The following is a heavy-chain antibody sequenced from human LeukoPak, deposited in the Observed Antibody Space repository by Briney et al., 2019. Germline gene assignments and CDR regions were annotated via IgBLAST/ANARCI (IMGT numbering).Heavy chain of an antibody. J-gene: IGHJ5*02. CDR1: GGTFRSYA. D-gene: IGHD3-3*01. Sequence: SVKVSCKASGGTFRSYAISWVRQAPGQGLEWMGGIIPIFGTANYAQKFQGRVTITADESTSTAYMELSSLRSEDTAVYYCARGPSYYDFWSGYSNRFDPWGQGTLVTVSS. CDR3: ARGPSYYDFWSGYSNRFDP. V-gene: IGHV1-69*13. CDR2: IIPIFGTA.